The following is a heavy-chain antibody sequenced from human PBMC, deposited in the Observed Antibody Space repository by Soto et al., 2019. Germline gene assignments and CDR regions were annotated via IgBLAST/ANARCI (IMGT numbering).Heavy chain of an antibody. CDR2: IYYSGST. Sequence: SETLSLTCTVSGGSISSGGYYWSWIRQHPGKGLEWIGYIYYSGSTYYNPSLKSRVTISVDTSKNQLSLKLSSVTAADTAVYYCARGSSSISFDYWGQGTLVTVSS. CDR1: GGSISSGGYY. D-gene: IGHD6-6*01. CDR3: ARGSSSISFDY. J-gene: IGHJ4*02. V-gene: IGHV4-31*03.